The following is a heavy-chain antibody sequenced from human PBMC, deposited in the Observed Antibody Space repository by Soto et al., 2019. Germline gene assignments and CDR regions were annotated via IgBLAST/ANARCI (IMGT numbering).Heavy chain of an antibody. CDR2: MNPNSGNT. Sequence: QVQLVQSGAEVKKPGASVKVSCKASGYTFTSYDINWVRQATGQGLEWMGWMNPNSGNTGYAQKSQGRVTMTRNTSISTAYMELSSLRSEDTAVYYCARVPLRWNKAALDYWGQGTLVTVSS. CDR1: GYTFTSYD. CDR3: ARVPLRWNKAALDY. V-gene: IGHV1-8*01. J-gene: IGHJ4*02. D-gene: IGHD1-1*01.